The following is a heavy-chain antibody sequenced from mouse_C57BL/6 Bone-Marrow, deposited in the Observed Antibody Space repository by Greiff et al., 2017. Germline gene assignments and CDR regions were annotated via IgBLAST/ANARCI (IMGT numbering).Heavy chain of an antibody. V-gene: IGHV1-15*01. J-gene: IGHJ3*01. D-gene: IGHD2-2*01. CDR3: TRLLWLRRKGFAY. CDR1: GYTFTDYE. CDR2: IDPETGGT. Sequence: VQLQQSGAELVRPGASVTLSCKASGYTFTDYEMHWVKQTPVHGLEWIGAIDPETGGTAYNQKFKGKAILTADTSSSTAYMELRSLTSEDSAVYYCTRLLWLRRKGFAYWGQGTLVTVSA.